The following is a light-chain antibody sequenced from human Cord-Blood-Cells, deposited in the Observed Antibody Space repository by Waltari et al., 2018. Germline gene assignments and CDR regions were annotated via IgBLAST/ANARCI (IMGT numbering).Light chain of an antibody. V-gene: IGKV1-39*01. Sequence: DIQMTQSPSSLSASVGDRLTITCRASQSISSYLNWYQQKPGKAPKLLIYAASSLQSGSPLRFSGSGSGTDFTLTISRLQPEDFATYYCQQSYSTPRTFGQGTKVEIK. CDR2: AAS. CDR1: QSISSY. CDR3: QQSYSTPRT. J-gene: IGKJ1*01.